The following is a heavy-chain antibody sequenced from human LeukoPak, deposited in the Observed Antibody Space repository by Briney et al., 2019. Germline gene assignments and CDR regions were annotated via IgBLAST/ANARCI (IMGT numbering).Heavy chain of an antibody. Sequence: PGGSLRLSCAASEFSFTNYDIHWVRQAPGKGLEWVAFIRYDGNYNYYADIVKGRFTISRDDSKNTMFLQMTNLRPDDTAVYFCAKDRMTVFESWGQGTLVTVSS. CDR3: AKDRMTVFES. D-gene: IGHD2-21*02. CDR1: EFSFTNYD. CDR2: IRYDGNYN. V-gene: IGHV3-30*02. J-gene: IGHJ4*02.